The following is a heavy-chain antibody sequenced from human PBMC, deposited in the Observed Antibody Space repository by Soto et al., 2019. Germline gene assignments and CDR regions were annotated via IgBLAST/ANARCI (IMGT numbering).Heavy chain of an antibody. D-gene: IGHD5-18*01. CDR1: GLKVSSW. CDR3: ASLDTAVIKTGGY. J-gene: IGHJ4*02. V-gene: IGHV3-7*01. CDR2: TTQDGSGR. Sequence: EVQLVESGGGLVQPGGSLRLSCAASGLKVSSWMSWVRQAPGKGLEWVAMTTQDGSGRHYLDSLKGRFTISRDSAKNSMYLQMKSLTAEDTAMYYCASLDTAVIKTGGYWGPGTKVTVSS.